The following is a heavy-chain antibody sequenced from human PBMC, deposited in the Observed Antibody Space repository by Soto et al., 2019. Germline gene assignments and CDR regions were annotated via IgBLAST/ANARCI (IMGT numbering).Heavy chain of an antibody. V-gene: IGHV3-74*03. CDR1: GFTFSSHW. Sequence: EVQLVESGGGLVQPGGSLRLSCAASGFTFSSHWMHWVRQVPGKGLVWVAHVNTDGTSTTYADSVKGRFTVSRDNAKSTLFLEMNSLRADDTAVYYCARERYSDYDYDAIDIWGQGTMVTVSS. J-gene: IGHJ3*02. CDR2: VNTDGTST. D-gene: IGHD5-12*01. CDR3: ARERYSDYDYDAIDI.